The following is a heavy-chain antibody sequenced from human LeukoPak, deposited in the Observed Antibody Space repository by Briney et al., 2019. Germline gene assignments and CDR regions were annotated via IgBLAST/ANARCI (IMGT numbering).Heavy chain of an antibody. Sequence: GGSLRLSCTASGFTFSSYAMSWVRQAPGKGLEWVAHINPDGRDTYYVDSVKGRFTIFRDNAKNSLYLQMNSLRAEDTAVYYCARDTIFGVVISEENYYGMDVWGQGTTVTVSS. J-gene: IGHJ6*02. V-gene: IGHV3-7*03. CDR3: ARDTIFGVVISEENYYGMDV. CDR2: INPDGRDT. CDR1: GFTFSSYA. D-gene: IGHD3-3*01.